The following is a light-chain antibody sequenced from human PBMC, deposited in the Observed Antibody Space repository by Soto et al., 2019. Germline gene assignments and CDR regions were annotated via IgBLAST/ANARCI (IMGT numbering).Light chain of an antibody. Sequence: EIVLTQSPAALSSFPGDRVTLSCRASQYFNTSNFLAWYQEKPGQAPRLLIYGASSRATGIPDRFSGSGSGTAFTLTISRLEPEDFAVYYCRQYGRSLGFAFGGGTKVDIK. CDR2: GAS. V-gene: IGKV3-20*01. CDR1: QYFNTSNF. CDR3: RQYGRSLGFA. J-gene: IGKJ4*01.